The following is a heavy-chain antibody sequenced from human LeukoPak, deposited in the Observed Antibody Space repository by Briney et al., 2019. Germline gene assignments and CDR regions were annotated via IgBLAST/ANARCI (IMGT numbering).Heavy chain of an antibody. D-gene: IGHD2-15*01. Sequence: PGGSLRLSCVASGFTFSSYWMSWVRQAPGKGLEWVANIKFGGSERYVVDSVKGRFSISRDIAKNSLFLQLNSLRAEDTAVYFCARDQSLDDSVNYFDFWGQGTLVTVSS. CDR2: IKFGGSER. CDR3: ARDQSLDDSVNYFDF. J-gene: IGHJ4*02. CDR1: GFTFSSYW. V-gene: IGHV3-7*01.